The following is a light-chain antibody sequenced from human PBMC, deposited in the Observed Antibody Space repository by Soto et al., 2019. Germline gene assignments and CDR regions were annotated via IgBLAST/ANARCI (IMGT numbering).Light chain of an antibody. Sequence: EIVLTQSPGTLSLSPGERATLSCRASQSINSRYLAWYQQKPDQAPRLLIYGASSRATGIPDRFSGSGSGTDFTLTISRLEPKAFAVYYCPQSGSSSGFTFGPGTNVDIK. CDR3: PQSGSSSGFT. CDR2: GAS. CDR1: QSINSRY. J-gene: IGKJ3*01. V-gene: IGKV3-20*01.